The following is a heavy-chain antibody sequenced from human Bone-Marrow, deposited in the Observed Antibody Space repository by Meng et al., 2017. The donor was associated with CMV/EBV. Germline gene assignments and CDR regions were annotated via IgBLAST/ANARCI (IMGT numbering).Heavy chain of an antibody. V-gene: IGHV1-2*02. D-gene: IGHD3-3*01. CDR3: ARGAVLRFLEWLHYYYYYGMDV. CDR2: INPNSGGT. Sequence: ASVKVSCKASGYTFTGYYMHWVRQAPGQGLEWMGWINPNSGGTNYAQKFQGRVTMTRDTSISTAYMELSRLRSDDTAVYYCARGAVLRFLEWLHYYYYYGMDVWGRGTTGTSP. J-gene: IGHJ6*02. CDR1: GYTFTGYY.